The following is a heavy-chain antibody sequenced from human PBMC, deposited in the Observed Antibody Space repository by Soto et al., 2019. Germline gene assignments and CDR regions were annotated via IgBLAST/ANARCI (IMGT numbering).Heavy chain of an antibody. CDR1: AFSSHHHA. CDR2: IHWNNGAT. V-gene: IGHV3-9*02. Sequence: GGSLRLSCVASAFSSHHHAVHWVRQGPGKGLEWVSGIHWNNGATGYADSVKGRFTIFKDNVKNSVYLQMNSLRTDDAAFYYCTEDILPGGADVWGQGTTVTVSS. CDR3: TEDILPGGADV. J-gene: IGHJ6*02. D-gene: IGHD3-16*01.